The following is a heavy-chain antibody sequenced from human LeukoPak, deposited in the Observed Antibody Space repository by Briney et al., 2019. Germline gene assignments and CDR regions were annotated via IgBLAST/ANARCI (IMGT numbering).Heavy chain of an antibody. CDR2: IYYSGST. CDR3: ARAPHY. J-gene: IGHJ4*02. Sequence: SETLSLTCTVSGGSISSYYWSWIRQPPGKGLEWIGYIYYSGSTNYNPSLRSRVTISVDTSKNQFSLKLSSVTAADTAVYYCARAPHYWGQGTLVTVSS. CDR1: GGSISSYY. V-gene: IGHV4-59*08.